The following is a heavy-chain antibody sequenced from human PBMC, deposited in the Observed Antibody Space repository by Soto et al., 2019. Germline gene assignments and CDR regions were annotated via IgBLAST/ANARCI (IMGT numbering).Heavy chain of an antibody. J-gene: IGHJ4*02. D-gene: IGHD3-10*01. CDR3: ASQRWGFGEFPFDY. CDR2: IYYSGST. Sequence: LRLSCAASGFTFSIYAMSWIRQRPGKGLEWIGYIYYSGSTNYNPSLKSRVTISVDTSKNQFSLKLSSVTAADTAVYYCASQRWGFGEFPFDYWGQGTLVTVSS. V-gene: IGHV4-59*08. CDR1: GFTFSIYA.